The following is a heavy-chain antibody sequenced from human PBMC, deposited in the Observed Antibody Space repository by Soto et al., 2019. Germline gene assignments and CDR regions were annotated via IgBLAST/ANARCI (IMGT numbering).Heavy chain of an antibody. CDR3: TRTTDYYDLLTGPTFDY. J-gene: IGHJ4*02. Sequence: QVTLKESGPVLVKPTETLTLTCTVSGFSLSNARMGVSWVRQPPGKALEWLAHIFSNDEKSYSTSLKSRLTISKHTAKSQVVLTMTNMDPVDTATYYCTRTTDYYDLLTGPTFDYWGQGTLVTVSS. V-gene: IGHV2-26*01. CDR1: GFSLSNARMG. D-gene: IGHD3-9*01. CDR2: IFSNDEK.